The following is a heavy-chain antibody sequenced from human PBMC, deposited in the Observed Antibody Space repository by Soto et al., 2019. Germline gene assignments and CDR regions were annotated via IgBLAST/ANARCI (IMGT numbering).Heavy chain of an antibody. CDR2: IIPILGIA. CDR3: AIDLGRMTTGTKSDY. Sequence: QVQLVQSGAEVKKPGSSVKVSCKASGGTFSSYTISWVRQAPGQGLEWMGRIIPILGIANYAQKFQGRVTSTADKSTSTAYMGLSSLRSEDTAVYYCAIDLGRMTTGTKSDYWGQGTLVTVSS. D-gene: IGHD4-17*01. CDR1: GGTFSSYT. V-gene: IGHV1-69*08. J-gene: IGHJ4*02.